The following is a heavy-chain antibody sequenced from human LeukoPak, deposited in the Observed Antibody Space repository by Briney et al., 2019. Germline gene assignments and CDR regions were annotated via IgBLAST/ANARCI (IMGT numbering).Heavy chain of an antibody. Sequence: GGSLRLSCAASGFTFSSYAMSWVRQAPGKGLEWVSAISGSGGSTYYADSVKGRFTISRDNSKNTLYLQMNSLRAEDTAVYYCAKEMVRGVIMPCFFDYWGQGTLVTVSS. J-gene: IGHJ4*02. V-gene: IGHV3-23*01. CDR3: AKEMVRGVIMPCFFDY. CDR2: ISGSGGST. D-gene: IGHD3-10*01. CDR1: GFTFSSYA.